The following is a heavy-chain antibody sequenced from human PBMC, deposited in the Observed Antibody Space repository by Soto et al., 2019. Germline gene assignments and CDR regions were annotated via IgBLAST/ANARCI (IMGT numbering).Heavy chain of an antibody. CDR2: IKSKTDGGTT. D-gene: IGHD3-10*01. J-gene: IGHJ6*02. Sequence: PGGSLRLSCAASGFTFSNAWMSWVRQAPGKGLEWVGRIKSKTDGGTTDYAAPVKGRFTISRDDSKNTLYLQMNSLKTEDTAVYYCTAYGSGSYYNYYYGMDVWGQGTTVTVSS. CDR1: GFTFSNAW. CDR3: TAYGSGSYYNYYYGMDV. V-gene: IGHV3-15*01.